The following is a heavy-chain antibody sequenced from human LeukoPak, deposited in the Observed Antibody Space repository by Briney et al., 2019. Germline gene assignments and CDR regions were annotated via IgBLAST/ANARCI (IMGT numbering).Heavy chain of an antibody. CDR3: AKDSSGYYSFDY. D-gene: IGHD3-22*01. J-gene: IGHJ4*02. V-gene: IGHV3-23*01. CDR2: ISGSGGST. Sequence: GGSLGLSCAASGFTFSSYAMSWVRQAPGKGLEWVSAISGSGGSTYYADSVKGRFTISRDNSKNTLYLQMNSLRAEDTAVYYCAKDSSGYYSFDYWGQGTLVTVSS. CDR1: GFTFSSYA.